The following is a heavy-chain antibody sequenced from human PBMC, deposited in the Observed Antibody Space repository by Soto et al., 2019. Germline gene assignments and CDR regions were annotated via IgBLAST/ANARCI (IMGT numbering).Heavy chain of an antibody. CDR3: ARQAVAGYYYYGMDV. CDR2: IYPGDSDT. V-gene: IGHV5-51*01. CDR1: GYSFTSYW. Sequence: PGESLKISCQGSGYSFTSYWIGWVRQMPGKGLEWMGIIYPGDSDTRYSPSFQGQVTISADKSISTAYLQWSSLKAADTAMYYCARQAVAGYYYYGMDVWGQGTTVTVSS. D-gene: IGHD6-19*01. J-gene: IGHJ6*02.